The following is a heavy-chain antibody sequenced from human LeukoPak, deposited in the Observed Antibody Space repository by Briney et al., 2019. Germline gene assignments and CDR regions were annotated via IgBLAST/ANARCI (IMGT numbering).Heavy chain of an antibody. D-gene: IGHD2-15*01. Sequence: GGSLRLSCAASGFTFSSYAMTWVRQAPGRGLEWVSTISGSGGSTYYADSVRGRFTISRDNSKNTLYLQMNSLRAEDTAVYYCAKDVEVCSYGGCYWTNFDYWGQGTLVTVSS. J-gene: IGHJ4*02. V-gene: IGHV3-23*01. CDR1: GFTFSSYA. CDR3: AKDVEVCSYGGCYWTNFDY. CDR2: ISGSGGST.